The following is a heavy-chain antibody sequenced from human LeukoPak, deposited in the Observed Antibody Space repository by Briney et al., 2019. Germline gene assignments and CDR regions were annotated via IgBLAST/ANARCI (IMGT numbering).Heavy chain of an antibody. Sequence: PSETLSLTCAVYGGSFSGYYWSWIRQPPGKGLEWIGEINHSGSTNYNPSLKSRVTISVDTSKNQFSLKLSSVTAADTAVYYCAREGSSGPNFDYWGQGTLVTVSS. V-gene: IGHV4-34*01. CDR3: AREGSSGPNFDY. D-gene: IGHD6-13*01. J-gene: IGHJ4*02. CDR2: INHSGST. CDR1: GGSFSGYY.